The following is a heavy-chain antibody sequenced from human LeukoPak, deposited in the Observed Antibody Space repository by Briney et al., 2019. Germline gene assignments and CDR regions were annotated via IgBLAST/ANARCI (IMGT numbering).Heavy chain of an antibody. D-gene: IGHD2-21*02. CDR3: AKGSCGADVCFYFYYMHV. J-gene: IGHJ6*03. CDR1: GFTFSTSD. CDR2: SRVDNGGA. V-gene: IGHV3-23*01. Sequence: GGSLRLSCAASGFTFSTSDMTWVRQAPGKGLEWVASSRVDNGGAYYGDSVKGRFTISRDNSQNTLDLQMNGLRAEDTAIYYCAKGSCGADVCFYFYYMHVWGKGTTVTVSS.